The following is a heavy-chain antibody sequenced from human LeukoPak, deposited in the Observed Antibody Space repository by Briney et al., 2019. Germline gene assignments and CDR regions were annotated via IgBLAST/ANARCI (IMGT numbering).Heavy chain of an antibody. CDR3: ARDVRYCSGGSCYPPNWFDP. CDR2: INPNSGGT. D-gene: IGHD2-15*01. CDR1: GYTFTGYY. Sequence: ASVKVSCKASGYTFTGYYMHWVRQAPGQGLEWMGRINPNSGGTNYAQKFQGRVTKTRDTPISTAYMELSRLRSDDTAVYYCARDVRYCSGGSCYPPNWFDPWGQGTLVTVSS. J-gene: IGHJ5*02. V-gene: IGHV1-2*06.